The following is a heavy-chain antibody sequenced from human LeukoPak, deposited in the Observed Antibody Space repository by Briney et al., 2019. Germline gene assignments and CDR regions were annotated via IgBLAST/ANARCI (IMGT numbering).Heavy chain of an antibody. CDR1: GGSFSGYY. J-gene: IGHJ4*02. V-gene: IGHV4-59*08. Sequence: SETLSLTCAVYGGSFSGYYWSWIRQPPGKGLEWIGYIYYSGSTNYNPSLKSRVTISVDTSKNQFSLKLSSVTAADTAVYYCARLRGVGATWDYWGQGTLVTVSS. CDR3: ARLRGVGATWDY. CDR2: IYYSGST. D-gene: IGHD1-26*01.